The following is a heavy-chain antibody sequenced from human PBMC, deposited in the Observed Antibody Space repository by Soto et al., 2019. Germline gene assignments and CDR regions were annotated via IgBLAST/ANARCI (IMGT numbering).Heavy chain of an antibody. D-gene: IGHD2-2*01. CDR3: AKDIVVVPAAYYYYGMDV. Sequence: GGSLRLSCAASGFTFDDYAMHWVRQAPGKGLEWVSGISWNSGSIGYADSVKGRFTISRDNAKNSLYLQMNSLRAEDTALYYCAKDIVVVPAAYYYYGMDVWGQGTTVTVSS. CDR2: ISWNSGSI. V-gene: IGHV3-9*01. CDR1: GFTFDDYA. J-gene: IGHJ6*02.